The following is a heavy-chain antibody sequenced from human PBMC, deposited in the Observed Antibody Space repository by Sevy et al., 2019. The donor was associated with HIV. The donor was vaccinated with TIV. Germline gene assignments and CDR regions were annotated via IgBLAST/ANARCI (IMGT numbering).Heavy chain of an antibody. CDR1: GFTFSDSW. CDR2: INQDGNEK. CDR3: ATFSVGY. D-gene: IGHD3-3*01. Sequence: GGSPRLSCAASGFTFSDSWMHWVRQAPGKGLEWVANINQDGNEKYYVDSVKGRFTISRDNAKNSLYLQMNSLRDDDTAVYYCATFSVGYWGQGTLVTVSS. J-gene: IGHJ4*02. V-gene: IGHV3-7*01.